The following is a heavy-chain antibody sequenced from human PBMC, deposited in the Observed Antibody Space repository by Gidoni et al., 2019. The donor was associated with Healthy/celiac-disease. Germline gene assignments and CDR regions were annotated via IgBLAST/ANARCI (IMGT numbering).Heavy chain of an antibody. D-gene: IGHD2-2*01. V-gene: IGHV3-21*01. CDR3: ARDGDIVVVPAANFDY. J-gene: IGHJ4*02. CDR1: GCTFSSDG. CDR2: ISSSSRYI. Sequence: EVQLVESGGGLVTPGGSLRLSCAASGCTFSSDGMNWVRQAPGKGLEWVSSISSSSRYIYYADSVKGRFTISRDNAKNSLYLQMNSLRAEDTAVYYCARDGDIVVVPAANFDYWGQGTLVTVSS.